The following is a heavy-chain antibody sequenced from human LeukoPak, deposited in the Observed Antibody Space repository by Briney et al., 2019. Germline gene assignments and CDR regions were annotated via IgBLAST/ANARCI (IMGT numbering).Heavy chain of an antibody. CDR2: ISSSSSYI. J-gene: IGHJ6*03. CDR1: GFTFSSYS. Sequence: GGSLRLSCAASGFTFSSYSMNWVRQAPGKGLEWVSSISSSSSYIYYADSVKGRFTISRDNAKNSLYLQMNSLRAEDTAVYYCARVGPAAVLPLYYYYYYYMDVWGKGTTVTVSS. V-gene: IGHV3-21*01. D-gene: IGHD2-2*02. CDR3: ARVGPAAVLPLYYYYYYYMDV.